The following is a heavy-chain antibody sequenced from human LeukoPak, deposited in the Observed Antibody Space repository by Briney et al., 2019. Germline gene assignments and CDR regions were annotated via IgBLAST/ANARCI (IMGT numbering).Heavy chain of an antibody. J-gene: IGHJ4*02. D-gene: IGHD3-3*01. V-gene: IGHV3-48*01. CDR1: GFTFSSYS. CDR3: ARNGRGNYDFWSGYYSRYYFVY. CDR2: ISSSSSTI. Sequence: GSLRLSCAASGFTFSSYSMDWVRQAPGKGLEWVSYISSSSSTIYYADSVKGRFTISRDNAKNSLYLQMNSLRAEDAAVYYCARNGRGNYDFWSGYYSRYYFVYWGQGTLVTVSS.